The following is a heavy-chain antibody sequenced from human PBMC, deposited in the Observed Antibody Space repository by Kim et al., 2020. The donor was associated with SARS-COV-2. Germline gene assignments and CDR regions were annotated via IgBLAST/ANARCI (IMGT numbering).Heavy chain of an antibody. D-gene: IGHD3-22*01. Sequence: ASVKVSCKASGYTFTGYYMHWVRQAPGQGLEWMGWINPNSGGTNYAQKFQGRVTMTRDTSTSTAYMELSRLRSDDTAVYYCARSFEYYYDSSGPAYWGQGTLVTVSS. J-gene: IGHJ4*02. CDR2: INPNSGGT. V-gene: IGHV1-2*02. CDR3: ARSFEYYYDSSGPAY. CDR1: GYTFTGYY.